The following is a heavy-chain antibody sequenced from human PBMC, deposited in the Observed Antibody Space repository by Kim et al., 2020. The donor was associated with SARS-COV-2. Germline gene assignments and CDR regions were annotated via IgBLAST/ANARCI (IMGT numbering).Heavy chain of an antibody. CDR3: AKDPFPLMIVYYFDY. J-gene: IGHJ4*02. V-gene: IGHV3-43*01. D-gene: IGHD3-22*01. Sequence: DTAKDRFTITRDNSKNSLYLQMNSLRTEDTALYYCAKDPFPLMIVYYFDYWGQGTLVTVSS.